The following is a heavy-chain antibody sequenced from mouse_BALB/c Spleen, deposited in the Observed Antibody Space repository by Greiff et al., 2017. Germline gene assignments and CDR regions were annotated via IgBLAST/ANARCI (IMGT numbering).Heavy chain of an antibody. V-gene: IGHV14-1*02. D-gene: IGHD2-1*01. Sequence: EVQLQQSGAELVRPGALVKLSCKASGFNIKDYYMHWVKQRPEQGLEWIGWIDPENGNTIYDPKFQGKASITADTSSNTAYLQLSSLTSEDTAVYYCARGGKEFAYWGQGTLVTVSA. J-gene: IGHJ3*01. CDR3: ARGGKEFAY. CDR2: IDPENGNT. CDR1: GFNIKDYY.